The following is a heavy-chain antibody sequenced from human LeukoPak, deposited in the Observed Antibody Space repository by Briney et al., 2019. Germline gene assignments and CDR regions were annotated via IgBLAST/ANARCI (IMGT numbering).Heavy chain of an antibody. CDR1: EFTFSTYW. CDR2: IEPPGSET. Sequence: GGSLRLSCAASEFTFSTYWMTWVRQAPGKGLEWVANIEPPGSETYYVDPVKGRFIISRDNAKNLLYLQMNSLRAEDTAVYYCGRFGYEAAVDYWGQGTLVTVSS. CDR3: GRFGYEAAVDY. J-gene: IGHJ4*02. D-gene: IGHD6-13*01. V-gene: IGHV3-7*01.